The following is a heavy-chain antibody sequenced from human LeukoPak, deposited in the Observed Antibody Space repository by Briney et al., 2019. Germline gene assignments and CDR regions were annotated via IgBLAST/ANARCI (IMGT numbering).Heavy chain of an antibody. D-gene: IGHD3-9*01. Sequence: ASVKVSCKASGYTFTSYAMNWVRQAPGQGLEWMGWINTNTGNPTYAQGFTGRFVFSLDTSVSTAYPQISSLKAEDTAVYYCARDNIRYDILTGLLTSGTTFDYWGQGTLVTVSS. CDR2: INTNTGNP. CDR1: GYTFTSYA. V-gene: IGHV7-4-1*02. CDR3: ARDNIRYDILTGLLTSGTTFDY. J-gene: IGHJ4*02.